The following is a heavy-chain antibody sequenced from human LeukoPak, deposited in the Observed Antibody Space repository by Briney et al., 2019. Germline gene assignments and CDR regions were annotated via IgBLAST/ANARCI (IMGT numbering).Heavy chain of an antibody. J-gene: IGHJ4*01. D-gene: IGHD3-16*02. Sequence: SETLSLTCTVSGGSICSYYWSWIRQPPGKGLEWIGYISYSGSTNYNPSLKSRVTISVDTSKNQLSLKLNSVTAADTAVYYCARYIWGSYPTFEDYWGQGSLVTVSS. CDR2: ISYSGST. V-gene: IGHV4-59*01. CDR3: ARYIWGSYPTFEDY. CDR1: GGSICSYY.